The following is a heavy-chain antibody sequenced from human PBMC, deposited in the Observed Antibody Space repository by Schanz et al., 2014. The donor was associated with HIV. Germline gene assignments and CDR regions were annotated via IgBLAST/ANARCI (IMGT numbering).Heavy chain of an antibody. D-gene: IGHD3-16*01. V-gene: IGHV3-33*08. CDR3: ATDCLRGGGGED. CDR1: GFTFSSYW. Sequence: QVQLVESGGGVVQPGGSLRLSCAASGFTFSSYWMHWVRQAPGKGLECVASMSYDGRNEHYVESVKGLFTISRDNPNTSLYLQMNSLTDEDTAVYYCATDCLRGGGGEDWGQAPLPTVSS. CDR2: MSYDGRNE. J-gene: IGHJ4*02.